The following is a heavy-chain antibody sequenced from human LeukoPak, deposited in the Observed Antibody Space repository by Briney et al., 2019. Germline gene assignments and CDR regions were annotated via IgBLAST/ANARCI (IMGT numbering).Heavy chain of an antibody. CDR2: INHCGST. Sequence: SETLSLTCAVYGGSFSGYYWSWIRQPPGKGLEWIGEINHCGSTNYNPSLKSRVTISVDTSKNQFSLKLSSVTAADTAVYYCARRLYSSSSGPSGGYFDYWGQGTLVTVSS. D-gene: IGHD6-6*01. V-gene: IGHV4-34*01. CDR1: GGSFSGYY. CDR3: ARRLYSSSSGPSGGYFDY. J-gene: IGHJ4*02.